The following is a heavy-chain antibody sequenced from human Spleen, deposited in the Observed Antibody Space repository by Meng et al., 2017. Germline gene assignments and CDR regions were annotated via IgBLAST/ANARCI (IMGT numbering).Heavy chain of an antibody. CDR2: INHSGST. J-gene: IGHJ4*02. V-gene: IGHV4-34*01. D-gene: IGHD2-15*01. CDR1: GGSFCGDY. CDR3: ARFSVVVVAATGSYFDY. Sequence: QGQLQQWVAGLLRPSETLSLTCGVHGGSFCGDYWSGCRQPPGKGREWIGEINHSGSTNYNPSLKSRVTISVDTSKNQFSLKLSSVTAADTAVYYCARFSVVVVAATGSYFDYWGQGTLVTVSS.